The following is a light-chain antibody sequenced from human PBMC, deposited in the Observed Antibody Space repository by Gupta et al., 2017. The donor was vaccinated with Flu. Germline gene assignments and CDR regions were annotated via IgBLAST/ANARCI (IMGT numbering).Light chain of an antibody. J-gene: IGKJ2*03. Sequence: IQLTTSPSSASSSVGGRVTITRQASQDINNWVAWFQQKPGEAPKLLMYTASNLHSGAPSRFSASGSGTDFTLTIRGLQREDFASYYCQQAHSIPPSFGQGPKVE. CDR2: TAS. V-gene: IGKV1-12*01. CDR1: QDINNW. CDR3: QQAHSIPPS.